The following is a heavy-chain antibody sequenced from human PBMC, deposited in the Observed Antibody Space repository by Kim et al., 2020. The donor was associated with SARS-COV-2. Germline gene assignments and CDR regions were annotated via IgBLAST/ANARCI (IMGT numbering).Heavy chain of an antibody. J-gene: IGHJ5*02. V-gene: IGHV4-59*13. D-gene: IGHD6-19*01. CDR3: ARSEGRFYSSGWYGEFDP. CDR2: IYYSGST. CDR1: GGSISSYY. Sequence: SETLSLTCTVSGGSISSYYWSWIRQPPGKGLEWIGYIYYSGSTNYNPSLKSRVTISVDTSKNQFSLKLSSVTAADTAVYYCARSEGRFYSSGWYGEFDPWGQGTLVTVSS.